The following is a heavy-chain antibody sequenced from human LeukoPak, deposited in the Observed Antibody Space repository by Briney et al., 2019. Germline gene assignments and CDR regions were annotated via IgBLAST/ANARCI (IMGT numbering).Heavy chain of an antibody. D-gene: IGHD1-26*01. CDR2: ISYDGNTI. V-gene: IGHV3-30*18. CDR1: GFSFSSYG. J-gene: IGHJ3*01. CDR3: AKDLSVVGAHDSFDV. Sequence: GGSLRLSCAASGFSFSSYGMHWVRQAPGKGLEWLTVISYDGNTIYYADSVKGRFTISRDNSKNTLYLQMNSLRIEETAVYYCAKDLSVVGAHDSFDVWGQGTMVTVSS.